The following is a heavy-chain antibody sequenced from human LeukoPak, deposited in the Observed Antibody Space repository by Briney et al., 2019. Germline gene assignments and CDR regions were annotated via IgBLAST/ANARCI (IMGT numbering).Heavy chain of an antibody. CDR2: ISGSGGST. Sequence: QTGGSLRLSCAASGFTFSSYAMSWVRQAPGKGLEWVSAISGSGGSTYYADSVKGRFTISRDNSKNTLYLQMNSLRAEDTAVYYCAKDRGMKPFNIAAAGTIVDYWGQGTLVTVSS. CDR3: AKDRGMKPFNIAAAGTIVDY. V-gene: IGHV3-23*01. J-gene: IGHJ4*02. D-gene: IGHD6-13*01. CDR1: GFTFSSYA.